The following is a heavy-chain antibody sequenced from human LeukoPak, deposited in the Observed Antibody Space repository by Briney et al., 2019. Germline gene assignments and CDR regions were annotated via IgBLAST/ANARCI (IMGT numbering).Heavy chain of an antibody. CDR1: GFTFSSYI. CDR3: ARSSSGAKDY. J-gene: IGHJ4*02. Sequence: GGSLRLSCAASGFTFSSYIMNWVRQAPGKGLEWVSYITSSSSPIYHADSVQGRFTISRDNAENSLFLQMNSLRAEDTAVYYCARSSSGAKDYWGQGTLVTVSS. CDR2: ITSSSSPI. V-gene: IGHV3-48*01. D-gene: IGHD1-26*01.